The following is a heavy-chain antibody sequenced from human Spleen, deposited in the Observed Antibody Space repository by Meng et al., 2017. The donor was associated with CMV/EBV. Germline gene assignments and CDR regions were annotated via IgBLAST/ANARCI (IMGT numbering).Heavy chain of an antibody. CDR1: GYTFTSYY. D-gene: IGHD5-18*01. V-gene: IGHV1-46*01. J-gene: IGHJ4*02. CDR3: ARGYSYSFGGQSLFDY. CDR2: IKPGGGST. Sequence: ASVKVSCKASGYTFTSYYIHWVRQAPGHGLEWMGIIKPGGGSTTYAQKFQGRVTLTRDMSTSTVYMELSSLRSEDTAVYYCARGYSYSFGGQSLFDYWGQGTLVTVSS.